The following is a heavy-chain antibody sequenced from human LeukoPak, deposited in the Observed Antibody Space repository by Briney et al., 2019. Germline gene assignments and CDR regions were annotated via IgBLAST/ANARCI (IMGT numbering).Heavy chain of an antibody. CDR2: IYYSGST. CDR1: GGSISSGGYY. J-gene: IGHJ4*02. D-gene: IGHD7-27*01. CDR3: ARDNRGFHFDY. Sequence: PSETLSLTCTVSGGSISSGGYYWSWIRQHPGKGLEWIGYIYYSGSTYYNPSLKSRVTISVDTSKDQFSLKLSSVTAADTAVYYCARDNRGFHFDYGAREPWSPSPQ. V-gene: IGHV4-31*03.